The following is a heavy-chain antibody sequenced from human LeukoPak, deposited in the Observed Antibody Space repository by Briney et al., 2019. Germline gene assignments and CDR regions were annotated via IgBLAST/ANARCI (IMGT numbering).Heavy chain of an antibody. V-gene: IGHV3-48*01. CDR1: GFTFSSYS. CDR2: HISSSSTI. Sequence: GGSLRLSCAASGFTFSSYSMNWVRQAPGKGLEWVSYHISSSSTIYYADSVKGRFTISRDNSNNTLYLQMNSLRAEDTAVYYCANAQGSRYCSGGSCYGDYWGQGTLVTVSS. CDR3: ANAQGSRYCSGGSCYGDY. J-gene: IGHJ4*02. D-gene: IGHD2-15*01.